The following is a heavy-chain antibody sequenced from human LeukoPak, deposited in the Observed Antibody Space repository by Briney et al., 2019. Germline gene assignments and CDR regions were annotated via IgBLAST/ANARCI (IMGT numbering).Heavy chain of an antibody. CDR2: ISSSSSYI. CDR1: GLTVSSNY. CDR3: AKGRYYDILTGYDGMDV. V-gene: IGHV3-21*01. Sequence: GGSLRLSCAASGLTVSSNYMSWVRQAPGKGLEWVSSISSSSSYIYYADSVKGRFTISRDNAKNSLYLQMNSLRAEDTAVYYCAKGRYYDILTGYDGMDVWGQGTTVTVSS. J-gene: IGHJ6*02. D-gene: IGHD3-9*01.